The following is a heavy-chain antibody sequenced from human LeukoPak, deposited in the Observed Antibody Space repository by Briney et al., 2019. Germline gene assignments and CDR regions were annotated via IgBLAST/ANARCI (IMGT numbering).Heavy chain of an antibody. CDR2: ISYDGSTK. Sequence: GGSLRLSCAASGFTFSDYSMNWVRQAPGKGLEWVTVISYDGSTKYYADSVQGRFTVSRDNSKNTLYLQTNSLRAEDTALYYCARDLSGYGFDYWGQGTLVTVSS. V-gene: IGHV3-30*03. D-gene: IGHD3-22*01. CDR1: GFTFSDYS. J-gene: IGHJ4*02. CDR3: ARDLSGYGFDY.